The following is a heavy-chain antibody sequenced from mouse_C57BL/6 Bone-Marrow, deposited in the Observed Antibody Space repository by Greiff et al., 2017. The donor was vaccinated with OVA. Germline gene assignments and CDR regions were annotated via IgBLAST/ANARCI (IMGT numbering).Heavy chain of an antibody. CDR2: IRNKPNGSTT. V-gene: IGHV7-3*01. D-gene: IGHD1-1*01. CDR1: GFTFTNYY. Sequence: EVKLVESGGGLVQPGDSLSLSCAASGFTFTNYYMSWVRQPPGKALEWLAFIRNKPNGSTTAYSASVKGRFTISRDNAKSILYLQMNALRAEDSATYYCARYKGRVAVDYFDYWGQGTALTVSS. CDR3: ARYKGRVAVDYFDY. J-gene: IGHJ2*01.